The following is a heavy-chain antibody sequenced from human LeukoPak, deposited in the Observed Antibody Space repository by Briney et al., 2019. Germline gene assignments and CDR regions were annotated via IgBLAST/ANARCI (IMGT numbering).Heavy chain of an antibody. CDR1: GFTFSSYA. CDR3: AREDIMVTTERRSNWYFDL. J-gene: IGHJ2*01. D-gene: IGHD4-17*01. CDR2: ISYDGSNK. V-gene: IGHV3-30*04. Sequence: PGGSLRLSCAASGFTFSSYAMHWVRQAPGKGLEWVAVISYDGSNKYYADSVKGRFTISRDNSKNTLYLQMNRLRSDDTAVYYCAREDIMVTTERRSNWYFDLWGRGTLVTVSS.